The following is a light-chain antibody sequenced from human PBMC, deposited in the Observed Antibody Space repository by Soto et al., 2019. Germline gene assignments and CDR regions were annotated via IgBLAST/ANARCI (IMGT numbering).Light chain of an antibody. V-gene: IGLV1-40*01. CDR3: QSYDSSLSAYVV. CDR1: SSNIGAGYD. CDR2: GNS. J-gene: IGLJ2*01. Sequence: VVTQPPSVSGAPGQRVTISCTGSSSNIGAGYDVHWYQQLPGTAPKLLIYGNSNRPSGVPDRFSGSKSGTSASLAITGLQAEDEADYYCQSYDSSLSAYVVFGGGTQLTVL.